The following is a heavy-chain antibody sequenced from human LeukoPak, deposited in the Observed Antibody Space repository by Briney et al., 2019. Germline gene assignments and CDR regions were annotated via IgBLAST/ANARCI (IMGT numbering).Heavy chain of an antibody. Sequence: PGGSLRLSCAASGFTVSSNYMSWVRQAPGKGLEWVSVIYSGGSTYYADSVKGRFTISRDNSKNTLYLQMNSLRAEDTAVYYCARAGIAVAGTLDYWGQGTLVTVSS. CDR3: ARAGIAVAGTLDY. CDR1: GFTVSSNY. V-gene: IGHV3-53*05. J-gene: IGHJ4*02. CDR2: IYSGGST. D-gene: IGHD6-19*01.